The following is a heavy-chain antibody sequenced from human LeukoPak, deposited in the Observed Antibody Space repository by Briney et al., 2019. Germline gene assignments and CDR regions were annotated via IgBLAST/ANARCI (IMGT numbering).Heavy chain of an antibody. D-gene: IGHD2-21*02. CDR2: ISSTSGTI. CDR3: ARSLLVVVTAVDRAFDY. J-gene: IGHJ4*02. V-gene: IGHV3-48*02. CDR1: DFTFSRYS. Sequence: GGSLRLSCAASDFTFSRYSMNWVRQAPGKGLEWLSYISSTSGTIHYADSVKGRFTVSRDNAKDSLYLQMNSLRDEDTAVYYCARSLLVVVTAVDRAFDYWGQGTLVTVSS.